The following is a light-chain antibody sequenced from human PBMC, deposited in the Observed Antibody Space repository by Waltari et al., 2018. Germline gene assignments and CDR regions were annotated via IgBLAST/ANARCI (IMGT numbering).Light chain of an antibody. J-gene: IGKJ4*01. CDR3: QQANSFPLT. CDR2: AAS. Sequence: IQMTQSPSSVSASVGARVSITCRASLDIKTLLAWYQQKPGKPPKLLIYAASSLDSGVPSRFGGSGSGTDFTLTIDSLQPEDFATYYCQQANSFPLTFGGGTKVEI. CDR1: LDIKTL. V-gene: IGKV1D-12*01.